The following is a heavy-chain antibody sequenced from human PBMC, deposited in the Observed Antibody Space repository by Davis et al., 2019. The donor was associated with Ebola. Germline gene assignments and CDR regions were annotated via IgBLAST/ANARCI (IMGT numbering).Heavy chain of an antibody. CDR1: GFIFRNYV. CDR2: ISGSGGST. CDR3: ATPIPVGAPAIDY. Sequence: GESLKISCETSGFIFRNYVMSWVRQAPGKGLEWVSAISGSGGSTYYADSVKGRFTISRDNSKNTLYLQMNSLRAEDTAVYYCATPIPVGAPAIDYWGQGTLVTVSS. D-gene: IGHD1-26*01. V-gene: IGHV3-23*01. J-gene: IGHJ4*02.